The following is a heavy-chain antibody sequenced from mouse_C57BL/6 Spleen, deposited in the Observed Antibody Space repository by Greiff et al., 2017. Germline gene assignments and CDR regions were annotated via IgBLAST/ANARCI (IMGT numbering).Heavy chain of an antibody. Sequence: VQLQQSGAELVRPGASVKLSCKASGYTFTDYYINWVKQRPGQGLEWIARIYPGSGNTYYNEKFKGKATLTAEKSSSTAYMQLSSLTSEDSAVYFWARVGTGTWFAYWGQGTLVTGSA. J-gene: IGHJ3*01. CDR1: GYTFTDYY. D-gene: IGHD4-1*01. CDR2: IYPGSGNT. V-gene: IGHV1-76*01. CDR3: ARVGTGTWFAY.